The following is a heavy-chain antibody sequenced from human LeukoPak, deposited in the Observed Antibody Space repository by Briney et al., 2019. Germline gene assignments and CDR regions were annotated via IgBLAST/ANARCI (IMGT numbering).Heavy chain of an antibody. J-gene: IGHJ4*02. CDR3: GKDGEYHSGGFYYDRLDS. D-gene: IGHD3-22*01. CDR1: GFTLRKYW. V-gene: IGHV3-7*01. CDR2: IHRDGSVT. Sequence: GGSLRLSYAASGFTLRKYWMNWVRQAPGKGLEWVANIHRDGSVTYYEDSVKGRFTISRDNAKNSLYLEMNSLRAEDTAVYFCGKDGEYHSGGFYYDRLDSWGQGTLVTVSS.